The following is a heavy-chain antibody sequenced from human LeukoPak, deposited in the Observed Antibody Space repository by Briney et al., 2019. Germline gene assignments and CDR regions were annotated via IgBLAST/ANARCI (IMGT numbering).Heavy chain of an antibody. J-gene: IGHJ5*02. D-gene: IGHD6-19*01. CDR3: ARDSSSGWYLFNWFDP. CDR1: GYTFTSYY. Sequence: ASVKVSCKASGYTFTSYYMHWVRQAPGQGLEWMGIINPSGGSTSYAQKFQGRVTMTTDTSTSTAYMELRSLRSDDTAVYYCARDSSSGWYLFNWFDPWGQGTLVTVSS. V-gene: IGHV1-46*01. CDR2: INPSGGST.